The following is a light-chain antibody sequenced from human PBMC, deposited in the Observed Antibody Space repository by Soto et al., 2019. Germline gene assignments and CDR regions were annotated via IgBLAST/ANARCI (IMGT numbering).Light chain of an antibody. V-gene: IGLV7-43*01. CDR2: STG. CDR1: TAAVTSGYY. Sequence: VGNQGPPLTVFPGGAVTLPCAFSTAAVTSGYYPNWFQQKPGQAPRALIYSTGNKHSWTPARFSGSLLGDKAALTLSGVQPEDEAEYYCLLYYGGAWVFGGGTKVTVL. CDR3: LLYYGGAWV. J-gene: IGLJ3*02.